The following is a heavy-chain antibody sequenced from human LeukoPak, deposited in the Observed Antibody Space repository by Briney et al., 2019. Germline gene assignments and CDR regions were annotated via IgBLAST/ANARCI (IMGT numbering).Heavy chain of an antibody. CDR2: IYYSGST. Sequence: SETLSLTCTVYGGSISRYYCSWIRQPPAKGLHWGGYIYYSGSTNCNPSLKSRVTISVDTSKNQFSLRLSSVTAADTALYYCARHAAFADYQSHLTHFDYWGQGTLVTVSS. J-gene: IGHJ4*02. CDR1: GGSISRYY. D-gene: IGHD4/OR15-4a*01. V-gene: IGHV4-59*08. CDR3: ARHAAFADYQSHLTHFDY.